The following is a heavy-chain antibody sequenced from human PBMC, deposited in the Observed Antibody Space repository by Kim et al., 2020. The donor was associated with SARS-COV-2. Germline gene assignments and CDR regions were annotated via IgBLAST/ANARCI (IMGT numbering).Heavy chain of an antibody. V-gene: IGHV1-3*01. Sequence: ASVKVSCKASGYTFTSYAMHWVRQAPGQRLEWMGWINAGNGNTKYSQKFQGRVTITRDTSASTAYMELSSLRSEDTAVYYCARDSITVANWFDPWGQGTLVTVSS. CDR3: ARDSITVANWFDP. J-gene: IGHJ5*02. CDR2: INAGNGNT. CDR1: GYTFTSYA. D-gene: IGHD6-19*01.